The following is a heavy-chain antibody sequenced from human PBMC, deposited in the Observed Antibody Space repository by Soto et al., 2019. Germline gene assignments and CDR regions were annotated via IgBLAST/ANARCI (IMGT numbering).Heavy chain of an antibody. V-gene: IGHV3-7*03. Sequence: PEGSLRLSCAASGFTFSSYWMSWVRQAPGKGLEWVANIKQDGSEKYYVDSVKGRFTISRDNAKNSLYLQMNSLRAEDPAVYYCARDRAYYDILTGYQTDPSLFDYWGQGTLVTVSS. CDR3: ARDRAYYDILTGYQTDPSLFDY. CDR1: GFTFSSYW. D-gene: IGHD3-9*01. J-gene: IGHJ4*02. CDR2: IKQDGSEK.